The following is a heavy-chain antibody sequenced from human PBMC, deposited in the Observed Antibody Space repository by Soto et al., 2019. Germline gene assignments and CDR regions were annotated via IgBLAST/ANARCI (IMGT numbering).Heavy chain of an antibody. V-gene: IGHV4-59*01. CDR1: GGSINTVY. Sequence: SETLSLTCTVSGGSINTVYWSWIRQPPGKGLEWIGYISNNGNTNHNPSLKSRVTISGPTSRNQFSLKLTSMTAADTAVYYCARGTSSWSWKFDYWGQGILVTVSS. J-gene: IGHJ4*02. D-gene: IGHD6-13*01. CDR2: ISNNGNT. CDR3: ARGTSSWSWKFDY.